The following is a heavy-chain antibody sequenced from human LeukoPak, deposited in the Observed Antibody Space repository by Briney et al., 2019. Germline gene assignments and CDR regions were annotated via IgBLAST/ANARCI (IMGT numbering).Heavy chain of an antibody. J-gene: IGHJ6*03. CDR3: ARGFPKLYYYYMDV. Sequence: SETLSLTCAVYGGSFSGYYWSWIRQPPGKGLERIGEINHSGSTNYNPSLKSRVTISVDTSKNQFSLKLSSVTAADTAVYYCARGFPKLYYYYMDVWGKGTTVTVSS. CDR2: INHSGST. D-gene: IGHD1-26*01. CDR1: GGSFSGYY. V-gene: IGHV4-34*01.